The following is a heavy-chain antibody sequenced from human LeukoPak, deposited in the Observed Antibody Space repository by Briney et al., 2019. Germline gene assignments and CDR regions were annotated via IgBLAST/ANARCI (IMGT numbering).Heavy chain of an antibody. CDR1: GFTFSSYG. D-gene: IGHD2-2*03. CDR2: IWYDGSNK. V-gene: IGHV3-33*06. CDR3: AKSGYCRSTSCEYYFDY. Sequence: GGSLRLSCAASGFTFSSYGMHWVRQAPGKGLEWVAVIWYDGSNKYYADSVKGRFTISRDNSKNTLYLQMNSLRAEDTAVYYCAKSGYCRSTSCEYYFDYWGQGTLVTVSS. J-gene: IGHJ4*02.